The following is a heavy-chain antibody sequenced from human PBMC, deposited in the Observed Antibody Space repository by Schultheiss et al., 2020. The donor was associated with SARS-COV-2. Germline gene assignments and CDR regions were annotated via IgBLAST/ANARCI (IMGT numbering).Heavy chain of an antibody. J-gene: IGHJ6*03. D-gene: IGHD4-11*01. CDR2: VSHSGGT. CDR3: SRGRTSVIPSPGLGLGPHYFSYYMDV. CDR1: GESFSGFS. V-gene: IGHV4-34*01. Sequence: SETLSLTCAVFGESFSGFSWTWIRQSPGKGLEWIGQVSHSGGTHFNPSLKRRLTISIDTSKRQFSLRLTSVTAADTAIYFCSRGRTSVIPSPGLGLGPHYFSYYMDVWGKGTTVTVSS.